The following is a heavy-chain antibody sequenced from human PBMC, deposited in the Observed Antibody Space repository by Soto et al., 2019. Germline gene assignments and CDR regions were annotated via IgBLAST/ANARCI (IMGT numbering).Heavy chain of an antibody. V-gene: IGHV1-18*01. J-gene: IGHJ4*02. Sequence: QVQLVQSGAEVKKPGASVKVSCKASGYTFTNFGISWVRQAPGQGLEWMGWISAYNGNTNYAQNFQGRVTMTTDTTTSTAYMEPRSLRSEATAVYYCARGATPFDYWGQGTLVTVSS. CDR2: ISAYNGNT. CDR1: GYTFTNFG. CDR3: ARGATPFDY.